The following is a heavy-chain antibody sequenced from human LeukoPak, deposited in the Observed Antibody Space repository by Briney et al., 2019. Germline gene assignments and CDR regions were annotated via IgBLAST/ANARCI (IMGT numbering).Heavy chain of an antibody. Sequence: GGSLKLSCAASGFSFSGSAIHWVRQAPGKGLEWVGRIRGAGYSDAPAYVASVRGRFTISRDDSKSTAYLQMNSLKAEDTAVYYCARVTVGYCSGGSCSDWFDPWGQGTLVTVSS. CDR3: ARVTVGYCSGGSCSDWFDP. V-gene: IGHV3-73*01. D-gene: IGHD2-15*01. CDR1: GFSFSGSA. J-gene: IGHJ5*02. CDR2: IRGAGYSDAP.